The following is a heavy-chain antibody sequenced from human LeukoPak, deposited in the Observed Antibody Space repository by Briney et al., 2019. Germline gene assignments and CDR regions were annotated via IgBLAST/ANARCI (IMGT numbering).Heavy chain of an antibody. J-gene: IGHJ4*02. Sequence: GGSLRLSCAASGFTFSAYWMSWVRQAPGKGLEWVANVKQDGSDKYYVDSVKGRFTISRDNAKNSLYLQMNSLRAEDTAVYYCARKTVVGSYFDYWGQGTPVTVSS. CDR2: VKQDGSDK. CDR3: ARKTVVGSYFDY. CDR1: GFTFSAYW. V-gene: IGHV3-7*03. D-gene: IGHD4-23*01.